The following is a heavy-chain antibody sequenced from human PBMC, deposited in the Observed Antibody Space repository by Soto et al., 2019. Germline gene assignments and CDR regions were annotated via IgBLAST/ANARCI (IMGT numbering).Heavy chain of an antibody. D-gene: IGHD3-22*01. CDR3: AKGISYYYDSSAYFDY. CDR1: GFTVSSNY. J-gene: IGHJ4*02. V-gene: IGHV3-53*01. Sequence: GGSLRLSCAASGFTVSSNYMSWVRQAPGKGLEWVSVIYSGGSTYYADSVKGRFTISRDNSKNTLYLQMNSLRAEDTAVYYCAKGISYYYDSSAYFDYWGQGTLVTVSS. CDR2: IYSGGST.